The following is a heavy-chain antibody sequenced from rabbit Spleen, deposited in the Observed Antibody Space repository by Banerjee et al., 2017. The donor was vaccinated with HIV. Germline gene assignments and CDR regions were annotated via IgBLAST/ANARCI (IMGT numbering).Heavy chain of an antibody. CDR3: ARDLVAVIGWNFNL. V-gene: IGHV1S45*01. J-gene: IGHJ4*01. CDR2: IWSGSVGNT. D-gene: IGHD1-1*01. Sequence: QEQLTETGGGLVQPEGSLTLTCTASGFSFSNSYYVCWVRQAPGKGLEWIGCIWSGSVGNTYYANWAKGRFTSSKTSSTTVTLQMTSLTAADTATYFCARDLVAVIGWNFNLWGPGTLVTVS. CDR1: GFSFSNSYY.